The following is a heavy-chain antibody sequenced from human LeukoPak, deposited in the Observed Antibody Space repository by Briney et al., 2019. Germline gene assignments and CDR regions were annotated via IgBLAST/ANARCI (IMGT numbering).Heavy chain of an antibody. V-gene: IGHV3-48*03. CDR2: VSSSGTTI. J-gene: IGHJ4*02. CDR3: ARGGNYFNGY. CDR1: GFTFSSYE. Sequence: PGGSLRLSCAASGFTFSSYEMNWVRQAPGKGLEWVSYVSSSGTTIYYADSVKGRFTISRDNAKNSLFLQMTSLRAEDTAVYYCARGGNYFNGYWGQGTLVTVSS. D-gene: IGHD2/OR15-2a*01.